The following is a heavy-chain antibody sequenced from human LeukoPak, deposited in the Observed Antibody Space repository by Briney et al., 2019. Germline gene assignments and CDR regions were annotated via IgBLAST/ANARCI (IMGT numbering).Heavy chain of an antibody. D-gene: IGHD5-18*01. J-gene: IGHJ3*02. CDR2: IYTSGGT. CDR3: ARRRGYSYGWDAFDI. Sequence: SETLSLTCTVSGGSISSYYWSWIRQPAGEGLEWIGRIYTSGGTSYNPSLKSRVTMSVDTSKNQFSLKLSSVTAADTAVYYCARRRGYSYGWDAFDIWGQGTMVTVSS. CDR1: GGSISSYY. V-gene: IGHV4-4*07.